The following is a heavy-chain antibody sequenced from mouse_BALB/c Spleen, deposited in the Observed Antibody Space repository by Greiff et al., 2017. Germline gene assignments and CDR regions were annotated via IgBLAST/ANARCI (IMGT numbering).Heavy chain of an antibody. Sequence: EVQLQQSGAELVRPGALVKLSCKASGFNIKDYYMHWVKQRPEQGLEWIGWIDPENGNTIYDPKFQGKASITADTSSNTAYLQLSSLTSEDTAVYYCARMRYRYWFAYWGQGTLVTVSA. J-gene: IGHJ3*01. CDR1: GFNIKDYY. CDR2: IDPENGNT. V-gene: IGHV14-1*02. CDR3: ARMRYRYWFAY. D-gene: IGHD2-14*01.